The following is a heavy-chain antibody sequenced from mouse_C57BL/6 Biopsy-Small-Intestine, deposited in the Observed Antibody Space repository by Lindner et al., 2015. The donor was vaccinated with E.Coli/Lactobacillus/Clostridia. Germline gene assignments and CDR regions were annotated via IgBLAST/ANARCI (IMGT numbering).Heavy chain of an antibody. V-gene: IGHV1-69*02. CDR2: IDPSDSYT. CDR1: GYTFTSYW. Sequence: VQLQESGAELVRPGASVKLSCKASGYTFTSYWMHWVKQRPGQGLEWIGEIDPSDSYTNYNQKFKGKATLTVDKSSNTAYMQLSSLTSEDSAVYYCARRDYEGRFAYWGQGTLVTVSA. J-gene: IGHJ3*01. D-gene: IGHD2-4*01. CDR3: ARRDYEGRFAY.